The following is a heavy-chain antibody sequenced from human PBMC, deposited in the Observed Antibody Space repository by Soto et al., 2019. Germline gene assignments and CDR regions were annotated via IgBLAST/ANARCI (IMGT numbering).Heavy chain of an antibody. Sequence: ASVKVSCKASGYTFNSSVINWVRQAPGQGLEWVGRISAYNDYTSFAQKFQGRVTMTTDTSTSTAYMELRSLRSDDSAMYYCARGSYFDYWGQGTLVTVSS. CDR1: GYTFNSSV. J-gene: IGHJ4*02. CDR2: ISAYNDYT. V-gene: IGHV1-18*01. CDR3: ARGSYFDY.